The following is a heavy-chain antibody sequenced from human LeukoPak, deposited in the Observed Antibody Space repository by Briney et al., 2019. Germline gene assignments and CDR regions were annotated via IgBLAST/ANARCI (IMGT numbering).Heavy chain of an antibody. V-gene: IGHV4-31*03. D-gene: IGHD2-15*01. Sequence: ASQTLSLTCTVSGGSISSSGYYWTWIRQHPGKGLEWIGHIYYSGSTYYNPSLKSRVTISLDTSKKQFSLNLSPVTAADTAVYYCAREYCSGVICSSNWFDPWGQGTLVTISS. J-gene: IGHJ5*02. CDR3: AREYCSGVICSSNWFDP. CDR1: GGSISSSGYY. CDR2: IYYSGST.